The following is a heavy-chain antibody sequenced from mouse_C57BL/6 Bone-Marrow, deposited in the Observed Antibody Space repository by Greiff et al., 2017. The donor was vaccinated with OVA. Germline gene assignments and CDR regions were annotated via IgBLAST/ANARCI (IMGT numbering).Heavy chain of an antibody. Sequence: VKLMESGAELVRPGASVTLSCKASGYTFTDYEMHWVKQTPVHGLEWIGAIDPETGGTAYNQKFKGKAILTADKSSSTAYMELRSLTSEDSAVYYCTGLIYYDYDSYFDYWGQGTTLTVSS. CDR2: IDPETGGT. J-gene: IGHJ2*01. CDR3: TGLIYYDYDSYFDY. CDR1: GYTFTDYE. D-gene: IGHD2-4*01. V-gene: IGHV1-15*01.